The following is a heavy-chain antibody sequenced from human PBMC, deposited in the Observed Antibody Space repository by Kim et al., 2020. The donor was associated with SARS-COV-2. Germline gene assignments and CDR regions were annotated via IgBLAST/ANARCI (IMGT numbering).Heavy chain of an antibody. CDR3: AKDGALYSSSWYVWFDP. D-gene: IGHD6-13*01. V-gene: IGHV3-23*01. J-gene: IGHJ5*02. Sequence: VKGRVTISRDNSKNTLYLQMNSLRAEDTAVYYCAKDGALYSSSWYVWFDPWGQGTLVTVSS.